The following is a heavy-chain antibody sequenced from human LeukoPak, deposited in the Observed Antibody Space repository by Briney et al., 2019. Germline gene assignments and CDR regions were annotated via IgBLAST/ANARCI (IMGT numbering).Heavy chain of an antibody. CDR3: ARDIAGFGAYVFDS. D-gene: IGHD3-16*01. V-gene: IGHV3-30*04. CDR1: GFTFSSHS. Sequence: GGSLRLSCGASGFTFSSHSLHWVRQSPGKGLEWVAFISYDGSDFYYAHSVKGRFSVSRDNSDNTVYLQMNSLRTEDTAVYYCARDIAGFGAYVFDSWGQGTLVTVSS. CDR2: ISYDGSDF. J-gene: IGHJ4*02.